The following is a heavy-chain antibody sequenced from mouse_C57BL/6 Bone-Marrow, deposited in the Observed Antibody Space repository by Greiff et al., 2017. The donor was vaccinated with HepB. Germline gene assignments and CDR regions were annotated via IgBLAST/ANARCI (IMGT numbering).Heavy chain of an antibody. CDR1: GYTFTDYN. D-gene: IGHD2-4*01. CDR2: INPNNGGT. Sequence: SGPELVKPGASVKIPCKASGYTFTDYNMDWVKQSHGKSLEWIGDINPNNGGTIYNQKFKGKATLTVDKSSSTAYMELRSLTSEDTAVYYCARERLYYDYSYAMDYWGQGTSVTVSS. V-gene: IGHV1-18*01. CDR3: ARERLYYDYSYAMDY. J-gene: IGHJ4*01.